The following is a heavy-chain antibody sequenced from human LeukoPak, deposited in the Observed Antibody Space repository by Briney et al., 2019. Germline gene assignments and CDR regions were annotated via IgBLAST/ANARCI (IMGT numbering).Heavy chain of an antibody. J-gene: IGHJ4*02. Sequence: ETLSLTCAVYGGSFSGYYWSWIRQPPGKGLGWVANIKQDGSEKYYVDSVKGRFTISRDNAKNSLYLQMNSLRAEDTAVYYCARGTWGWGQGTLVTVSS. D-gene: IGHD3-16*01. CDR2: IKQDGSEK. CDR3: ARGTWG. V-gene: IGHV3-7*01. CDR1: GGSFSGYY.